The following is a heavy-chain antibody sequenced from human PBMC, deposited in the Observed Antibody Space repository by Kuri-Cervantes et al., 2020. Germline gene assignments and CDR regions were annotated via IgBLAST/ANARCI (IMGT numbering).Heavy chain of an antibody. CDR3: ARDRYDFWSGDYGMDV. D-gene: IGHD3-3*01. V-gene: IGHV1-18*01. Sequence: GESLKISCKASGYTFTSYGISWVRQAPGQGLEWMGWISAYNGNTNYAQKLQGRVTMTTDTSTSTAYMELRSLRSDDTAIYYCARDRYDFWSGDYGMDVWGQGTSVTVSS. J-gene: IGHJ6*02. CDR1: GYTFTSYG. CDR2: ISAYNGNT.